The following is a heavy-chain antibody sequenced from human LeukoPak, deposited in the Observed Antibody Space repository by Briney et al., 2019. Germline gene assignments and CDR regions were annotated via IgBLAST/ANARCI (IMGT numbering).Heavy chain of an antibody. CDR2: IYTTGST. J-gene: IGHJ4*02. CDR3: AREDYGDNYHFDY. D-gene: IGHD4-17*01. CDR1: GVSISSYY. V-gene: IGHV4-4*07. Sequence: SETLSLTCTVSGVSISSYYWNWIRQPAGKGLEWIGRIYTTGSTNYNPSLKSRVTMSADTSKNQISLKMSSVTAADTAVYYCAREDYGDNYHFDYWGQGALVTVSS.